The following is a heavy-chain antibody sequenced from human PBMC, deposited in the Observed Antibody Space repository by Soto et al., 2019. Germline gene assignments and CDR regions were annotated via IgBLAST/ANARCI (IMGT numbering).Heavy chain of an antibody. V-gene: IGHV3-11*01. CDR2: ISSSGSTI. J-gene: IGHJ4*02. Sequence: PWGSLRLSCAAXGFTFSDYYXSWIXXXPGNGLEWVSYISSSGSTIYYAVSVKGRFTISRDNAKNSLYLQMNSLRAEDTALYYCAREMAAAATATFDYWGQGTLVTVX. CDR3: AREMAAAATATFDY. CDR1: GFTFSDYY. D-gene: IGHD6-13*01.